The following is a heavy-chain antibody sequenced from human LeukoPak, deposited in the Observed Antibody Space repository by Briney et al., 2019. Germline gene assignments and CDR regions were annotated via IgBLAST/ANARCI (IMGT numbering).Heavy chain of an antibody. CDR3: AKPPSYCAETSCYPIGYPLNS. CDR2: MSGSGGST. CDR1: GFTFSSYA. Sequence: GGSLRLSCAASGFTFSSYAMHWVRQAPGKGLEWVSGMSGSGGSTYYADSVKGRFTISRDNSNDTLHLQMSSLRVEDTAVYYCAKPPSYCAETSCYPIGYPLNSWGQGTLVTVSS. V-gene: IGHV3-23*01. J-gene: IGHJ4*02. D-gene: IGHD2-2*01.